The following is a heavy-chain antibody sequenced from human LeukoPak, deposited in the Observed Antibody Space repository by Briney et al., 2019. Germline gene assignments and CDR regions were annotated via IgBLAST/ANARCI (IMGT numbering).Heavy chain of an antibody. J-gene: IGHJ5*02. CDR1: GGSISSGSYY. CDR2: IYTSGST. V-gene: IGHV4-61*02. Sequence: SETLSLTCTVSGGSISSGSYYWSWIRQPAGKGLEWIGRIYTSGSTNYNPSLKSRVTKSVDTSKNQFSLKLSSVTAADTAVYYCARIRVRTPYITWGQGTLVTVSS. D-gene: IGHD1-1*01. CDR3: ARIRVRTPYIT.